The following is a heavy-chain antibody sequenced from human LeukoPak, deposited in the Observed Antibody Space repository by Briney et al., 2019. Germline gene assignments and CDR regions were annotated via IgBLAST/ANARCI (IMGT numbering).Heavy chain of an antibody. J-gene: IGHJ5*02. Sequence: GGSLRLACAASGFTFSTYSMNWVRQAPGKGLEWISYISSSSSTIYYADSVKGRFTISRDNAKNSLYLQMNSLRAEDTAVYYCARGGSPDYGDYNWFDPWGPGTLVTVSS. CDR3: ARGGSPDYGDYNWFDP. CDR2: ISSSSSTI. D-gene: IGHD4-17*01. CDR1: GFTFSTYS. V-gene: IGHV3-48*01.